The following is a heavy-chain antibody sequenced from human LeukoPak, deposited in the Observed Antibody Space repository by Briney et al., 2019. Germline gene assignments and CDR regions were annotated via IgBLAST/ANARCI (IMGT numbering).Heavy chain of an antibody. V-gene: IGHV1-2*02. Sequence: ASVKVSCKASGYTFTGYYMHWVRQAPGQGLEWMGWISPNSGGTNYAQKFQGRVTMTRDTSISTAYMELSRLRSDDTAVYYCASRNTRYCSSTSCHDYWGQGTLVTVSS. CDR1: GYTFTGYY. CDR3: ASRNTRYCSSTSCHDY. D-gene: IGHD2-2*01. CDR2: ISPNSGGT. J-gene: IGHJ4*02.